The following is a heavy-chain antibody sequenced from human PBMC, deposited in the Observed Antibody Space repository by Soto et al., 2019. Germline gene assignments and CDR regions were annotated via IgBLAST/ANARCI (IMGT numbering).Heavy chain of an antibody. CDR2: IYYSGST. D-gene: IGHD2-8*01. CDR3: ARQWGATFDY. J-gene: IGHJ4*02. V-gene: IGHV4-59*01. CDR1: GGSISSYY. Sequence: QVQLQESGPGLVKPSETLSLTCTVSGGSISSYYWSWIRQPPGKGLEWIGYIYYSGSTNYNPSLKSRVTISVDTSKNQSSLRLTSVTAADTAVYYCARQWGATFDYWGQGTLVTVSS.